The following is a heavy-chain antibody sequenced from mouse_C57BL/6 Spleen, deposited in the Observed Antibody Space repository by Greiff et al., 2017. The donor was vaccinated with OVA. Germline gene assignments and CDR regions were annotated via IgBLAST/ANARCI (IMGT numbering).Heavy chain of an antibody. CDR2: ISSGGSYT. J-gene: IGHJ4*01. CDR3: ARQGLRQGDYAMDY. Sequence: DVMLVESGGDLVKPGGSLKLSCAASGFTFSSYGMSWVRQTPDKRLEWVATISSGGSYTYYPDSVKGRFTISRDNAKNTLYLQMSSLKSEDTAMYYCARQGLRQGDYAMDYWGQGTSVTVSS. V-gene: IGHV5-6*02. CDR1: GFTFSSYG. D-gene: IGHD2-2*01.